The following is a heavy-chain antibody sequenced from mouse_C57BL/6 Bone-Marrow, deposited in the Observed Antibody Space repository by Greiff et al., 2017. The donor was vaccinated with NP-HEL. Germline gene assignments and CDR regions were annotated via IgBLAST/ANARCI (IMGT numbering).Heavy chain of an antibody. CDR1: GYTFTDYY. J-gene: IGHJ4*01. CDR2: INPYNGGT. V-gene: IGHV1-19*01. D-gene: IGHD4-1*01. CDR3: ARATSLTGMDY. Sequence: EVQLQQSGPVLVKPGASVKMSCKASGYTFTDYYMNWVKQSPGKSLEWIGVINPYNGGTSYNQKFKGKATLTVDKSSSTAYMELNSLTSEDSAVYYCARATSLTGMDYWGQGTSVTVSS.